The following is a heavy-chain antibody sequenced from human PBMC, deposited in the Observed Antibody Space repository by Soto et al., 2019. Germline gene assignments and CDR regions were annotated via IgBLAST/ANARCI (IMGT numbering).Heavy chain of an antibody. D-gene: IGHD2-15*01. CDR1: GFTFSSYG. J-gene: IGHJ4*02. Sequence: QVQLVESGGGVVQPGRSLRLSCAASGFTFSSYGMHWVRQAPGKGLEWVAVIWYDGSNKYYADSVKGRFTISRDNSKNTLYLQMNSLRAEDTAVYYCARAPCSGGSCYYRDYLDYWGQGTLVTVSS. CDR2: IWYDGSNK. V-gene: IGHV3-33*01. CDR3: ARAPCSGGSCYYRDYLDY.